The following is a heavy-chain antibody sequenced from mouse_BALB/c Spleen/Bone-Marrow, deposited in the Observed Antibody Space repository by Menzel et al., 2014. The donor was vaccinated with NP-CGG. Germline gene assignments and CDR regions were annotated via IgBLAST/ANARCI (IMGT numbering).Heavy chain of an antibody. J-gene: IGHJ3*01. V-gene: IGHV2-5*01. CDR2: IWRGGST. Sequence: VMLVESGPGLVQPSQSLSITCTVSGFSLTSYGVHWVRQSPGKGLEWLGMIWRGGSTDYNAGFMSRLSITKDNSKSQVFFKMKSLQAHDTAISSCAKNEGKNSYGNYAFVYWGQGALVTVSA. CDR3: AKNEGKNSYGNYAFVY. D-gene: IGHD2-1*01. CDR1: GFSLTSYG.